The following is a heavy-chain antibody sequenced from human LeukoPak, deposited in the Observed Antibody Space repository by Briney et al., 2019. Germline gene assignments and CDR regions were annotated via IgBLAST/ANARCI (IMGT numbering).Heavy chain of an antibody. V-gene: IGHV3-23*01. CDR2: ISGSGGST. CDR1: GFTFSSYA. J-gene: IGHJ4*02. CDR3: AKDCSGGSCYSAFDY. D-gene: IGHD2-15*01. Sequence: PGGSLRLSCAASGFTFSSYAMSWVRQAPGKGLEWVSAISGSGGSTYYADSVKGRFTISRDNSKNTLYLQMNSLRAEDTAVYYCAKDCSGGSCYSAFDYWGQGTLATVSS.